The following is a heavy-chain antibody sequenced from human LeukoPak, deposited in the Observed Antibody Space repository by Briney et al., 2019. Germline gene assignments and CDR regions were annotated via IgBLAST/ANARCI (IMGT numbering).Heavy chain of an antibody. J-gene: IGHJ3*01. CDR3: ARAWDFVVGAFDL. Sequence: QAGGSLRLSCAASGFSIRLNYMTWVRQAPGKGLEWVSIVYSGGDKYYADSVKGRFTISRDDSKNTMYLQMSSLTGEDTGVYYCARAWDFVVGAFDLWGQGTTVTVSS. D-gene: IGHD2-2*01. CDR1: GFSIRLNY. V-gene: IGHV3-53*01. CDR2: VYSGGDK.